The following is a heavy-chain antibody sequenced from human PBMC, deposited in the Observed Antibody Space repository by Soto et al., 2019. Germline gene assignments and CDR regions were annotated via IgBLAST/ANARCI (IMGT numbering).Heavy chain of an antibody. V-gene: IGHV4-59*08. CDR2: IYYSGST. CDR1: GGSISSYY. J-gene: IGHJ3*02. Sequence: SETLSLTCTVSGGSISSYYWSWIRQPPGKGLEWIGYIYYSGSTNYNPSLKSRVTISVDTSKNQFSLKLSSVTAADTAVYYCARQGYIQRGYSYDAFDIWGQGTMVTVSS. CDR3: ARQGYIQRGYSYDAFDI. D-gene: IGHD5-18*01.